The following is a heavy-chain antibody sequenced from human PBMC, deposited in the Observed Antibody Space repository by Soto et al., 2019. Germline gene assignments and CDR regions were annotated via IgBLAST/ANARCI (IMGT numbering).Heavy chain of an antibody. V-gene: IGHV3-9*01. D-gene: IGHD2-2*01. CDR3: ARESLGYCSSTSCSNWFDP. CDR2: ISWNSGSI. CDR1: GFTFDDYA. Sequence: EVQLVESGGGLVQPGRSLRLSCAASGFTFDDYAMHWVRQAPGKGLEWVSGISWNSGSIGYADSVKGRFTISRDNAKNSLYLQMNSLRVEDTVFYYCARESLGYCSSTSCSNWFDPWGQGTLVTVSS. J-gene: IGHJ5*02.